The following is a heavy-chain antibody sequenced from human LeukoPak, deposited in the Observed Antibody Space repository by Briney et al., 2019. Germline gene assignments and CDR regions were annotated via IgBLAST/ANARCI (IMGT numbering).Heavy chain of an antibody. CDR1: GFTFSSYS. V-gene: IGHV3-48*01. D-gene: IGHD3-3*01. CDR2: ISSSSSTI. J-gene: IGHJ3*02. CDR3: ASTIFGVVWDAFDI. Sequence: GGSLRLSCAASGFTFSSYSMNWVRQAPGKGLEWVSYISSSSSTIYYADSVKGRFTISRDNAKNSLYLQMNSLRGEDTAVYYCASTIFGVVWDAFDIWGQGTMVTVSS.